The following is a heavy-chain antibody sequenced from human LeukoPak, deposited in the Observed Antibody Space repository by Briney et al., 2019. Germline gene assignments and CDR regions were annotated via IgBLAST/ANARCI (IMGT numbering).Heavy chain of an antibody. J-gene: IGHJ6*02. Sequence: SETLSLTCTVSGGSISSYYWSWIRQPPGKGLEWIGYIYYSGSTNYNPSLKSRVTISVDTSKNQFSLKLSSVTAADAAVYYCARDRGGSSWYQGDYYYYGMDVWGQGTTVTVSS. CDR1: GGSISSYY. CDR2: IYYSGST. D-gene: IGHD6-13*01. CDR3: ARDRGGSSWYQGDYYYYGMDV. V-gene: IGHV4-59*01.